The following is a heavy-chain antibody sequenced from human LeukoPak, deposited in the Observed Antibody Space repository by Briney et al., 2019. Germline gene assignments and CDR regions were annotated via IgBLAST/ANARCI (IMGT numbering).Heavy chain of an antibody. CDR3: ARSYGSGSYVLDY. V-gene: IGHV1-69*06. D-gene: IGHD3-10*01. CDR1: GGTFSSYA. CDR2: IIPIFGTA. Sequence: SVKVSCKASGGTFSSYAISWVRQAPGQGLEWMGGIIPIFGTANYAQKFQGRVTITADKSTSTAYMELSSLRSEDTAVYYCARSYGSGSYVLDYWGQGTLVTVSS. J-gene: IGHJ4*02.